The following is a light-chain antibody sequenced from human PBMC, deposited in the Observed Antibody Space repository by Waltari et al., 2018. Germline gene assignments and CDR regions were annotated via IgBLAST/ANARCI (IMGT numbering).Light chain of an antibody. CDR3: QQYGSSPPYT. V-gene: IGKV3-20*01. CDR2: GAS. CDR1: QSVISTY. Sequence: ELVLTQSPGPLSLSPGERATLSCRASQSVISTYLAWYQQKPGQAPRLLIYGASSRATGIPDRFSGSGSGTDFTLTINTLEPEDFAVYYCQQYGSSPPYTFGQGTKLEIK. J-gene: IGKJ2*01.